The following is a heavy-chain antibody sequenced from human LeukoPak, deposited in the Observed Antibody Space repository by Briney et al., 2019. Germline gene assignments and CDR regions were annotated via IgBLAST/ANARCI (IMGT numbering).Heavy chain of an antibody. CDR3: ARAPHIVVVPAATNWFAP. V-gene: IGHV4-31*03. J-gene: IGHJ5*02. CDR2: IYYSGST. D-gene: IGHD2-2*01. Sequence: SETLSLTCTVSGGSISSGGYYWSWIRQHPGKGLEWIGYIYYSGSTYYNPSLKSRVTISVDTSKNQFSLKLSSVTAADTAVYYCARAPHIVVVPAATNWFAPWAQDTLVTVSS. CDR1: GGSISSGGYY.